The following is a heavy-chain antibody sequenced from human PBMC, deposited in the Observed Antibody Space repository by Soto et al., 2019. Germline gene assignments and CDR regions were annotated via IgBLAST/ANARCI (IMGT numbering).Heavy chain of an antibody. Sequence: EVQVLESGGGLVQPGGSLRLSCAASGFIFSSYAMNWVRQAPGKGLEWVSGIGSTGVSTYYADSVKGRFTISRDNSKNMLYLHKDSLRAEDTAVYYCAKDPGVVAIHYFDYWGQGTLVTVSS. J-gene: IGHJ4*02. CDR3: AKDPGVVAIHYFDY. V-gene: IGHV3-23*01. D-gene: IGHD5-12*01. CDR2: IGSTGVST. CDR1: GFIFSSYA.